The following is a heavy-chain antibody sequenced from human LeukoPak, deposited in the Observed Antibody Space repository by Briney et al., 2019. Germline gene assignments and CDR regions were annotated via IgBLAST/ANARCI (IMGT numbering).Heavy chain of an antibody. Sequence: GGSLRLSCAASGFTFSSYWMSWVRQAPGKGLEWVANIKQDGSEKYYVDSVKGRFTISRDNAKNSLYLQMNSLRAEDTAVYYCARISPVVTHDAFDIWGQGTMVTVSS. D-gene: IGHD4-23*01. J-gene: IGHJ3*02. CDR2: IKQDGSEK. V-gene: IGHV3-7*01. CDR3: ARISPVVTHDAFDI. CDR1: GFTFSSYW.